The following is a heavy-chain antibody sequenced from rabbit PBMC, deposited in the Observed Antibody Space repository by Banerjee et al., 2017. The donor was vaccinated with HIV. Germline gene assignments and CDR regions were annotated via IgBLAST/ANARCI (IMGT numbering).Heavy chain of an antibody. Sequence: EESGGDLVKPEGSLTLTCTASGFSFSSSYWICWVRQAPGKGLEWIACIYAGSSGSTVYASWAKGRFTISETSSTTLTLQMTSLTVADTATYFCARELGDYYGMDLWGPGTLVTVS. V-gene: IGHV1S45*01. J-gene: IGHJ6*01. CDR2: IYAGSSGST. CDR3: ARELGDYYGMDL. D-gene: IGHD4-1*01. CDR1: GFSFSSSYW.